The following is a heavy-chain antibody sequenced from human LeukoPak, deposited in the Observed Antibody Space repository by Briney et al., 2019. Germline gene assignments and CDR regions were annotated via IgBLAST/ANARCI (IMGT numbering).Heavy chain of an antibody. CDR2: ISSSGSYM. D-gene: IGHD4-17*01. CDR3: ARDRYGDYGFDY. V-gene: IGHV3-21*01. CDR1: GFTFSTYT. J-gene: IGHJ4*02. Sequence: TGGSLRLSCAASGFTFSTYTLNWVSQAPGKGLEWVSFISSSGSYMSYADSVKGRFTISRDNAVNSLYLQMNSPRAEDTAIYYCARDRYGDYGFDYWGQGTLVTVSS.